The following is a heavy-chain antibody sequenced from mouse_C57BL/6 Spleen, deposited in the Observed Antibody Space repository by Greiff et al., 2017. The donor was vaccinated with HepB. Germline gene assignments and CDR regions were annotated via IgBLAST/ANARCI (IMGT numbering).Heavy chain of an antibody. V-gene: IGHV5-17*01. CDR3: ARSFYYGSSYDWFAY. Sequence: EVQRVESGGGLVKPGGSLKLSCAASGFTFSDYGMHWVRQAPEKGLEWVAYISSGSSTIYYADTVKGRFTISRDNAKNTLFLQMTSLRSEDTAMYYCARSFYYGSSYDWFAYWGQGTLVTVSA. CDR1: GFTFSDYG. D-gene: IGHD1-1*01. J-gene: IGHJ3*01. CDR2: ISSGSSTI.